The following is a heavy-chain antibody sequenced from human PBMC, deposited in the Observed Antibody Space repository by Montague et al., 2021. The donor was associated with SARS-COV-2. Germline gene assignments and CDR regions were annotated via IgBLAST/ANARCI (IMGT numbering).Heavy chain of an antibody. Sequence: SETLSLTCTVSGDSVSHDFWSWIRQPPGQGLEWIGYVYYSRSSSYNPSLGGRVSIAVDTSKNQFSLRLSTVTAADTAIYYCVRDPAPSGSGTFYDYWGQGTLVAVSS. J-gene: IGHJ4*02. CDR1: GDSVSHDF. CDR3: VRDPAPSGSGTFYDY. D-gene: IGHD1-26*01. V-gene: IGHV4-59*02. CDR2: VYYSRSS.